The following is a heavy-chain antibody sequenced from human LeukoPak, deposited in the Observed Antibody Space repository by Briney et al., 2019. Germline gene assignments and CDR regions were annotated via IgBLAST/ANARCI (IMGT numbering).Heavy chain of an antibody. CDR2: IRYDGSNK. CDR3: AKDEEGSGSYFDY. Sequence: TGRSLRLSCAASGSTFSSYAMHWVRQAPGKGLEWVAFIRYDGSNKYYADSVKGRFTISRDNSKNTLYLQMNSLRAEDTAVYYCAKDEEGSGSYFDYWGQGTLVTVSS. CDR1: GSTFSSYA. D-gene: IGHD3-10*01. V-gene: IGHV3-30*02. J-gene: IGHJ4*02.